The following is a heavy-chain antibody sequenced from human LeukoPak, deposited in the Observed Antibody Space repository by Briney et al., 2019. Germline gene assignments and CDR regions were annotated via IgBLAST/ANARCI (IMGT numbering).Heavy chain of an antibody. D-gene: IGHD6-19*01. CDR2: ISAYNGNT. Sequence: GASVKVSCKASGYTFTSYGISWVRQAPGPGLEWMGWISAYNGNTNYAQKLQGRVTMTTDTSTSTAYMELRSLSSDDTAVYYCARVRGMSSGWYFSDYWGQGTLVTVSS. CDR3: ARVRGMSSGWYFSDY. J-gene: IGHJ4*02. CDR1: GYTFTSYG. V-gene: IGHV1-18*01.